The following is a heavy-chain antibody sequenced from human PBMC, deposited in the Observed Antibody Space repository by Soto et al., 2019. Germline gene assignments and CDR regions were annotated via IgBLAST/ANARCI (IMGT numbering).Heavy chain of an antibody. CDR3: AAGTYYYDSNAPLPY. Sequence: PSETLSLTCTVSGGSISSRSYYWGWIRQPPGKGLEWIGSIYYSGSTYYKTSLKSRVTISVDTSKNQFSLKLRSVTAADTSVYFCAAGTYYYDSNAPLPYWGQGTLVTVSS. CDR2: IYYSGST. J-gene: IGHJ4*02. V-gene: IGHV4-39*07. CDR1: GGSISSRSYY. D-gene: IGHD3-22*01.